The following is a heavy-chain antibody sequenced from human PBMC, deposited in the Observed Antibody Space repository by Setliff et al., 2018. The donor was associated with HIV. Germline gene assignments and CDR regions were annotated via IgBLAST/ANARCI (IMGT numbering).Heavy chain of an antibody. J-gene: IGHJ6*02. CDR3: ARSKGARAHYYYYGMDV. Sequence: ASVKVSCKASGYTFTSYDINWVRQATGQGLEWMGWMNPNSGNTGYAQKFQGRVTMTRNTSISTAYMELSSLGSEDTAVYYCARSKGARAHYYYYGMDVWGQGTTVTVSS. V-gene: IGHV1-8*02. D-gene: IGHD1-26*01. CDR1: GYTFTSYD. CDR2: MNPNSGNT.